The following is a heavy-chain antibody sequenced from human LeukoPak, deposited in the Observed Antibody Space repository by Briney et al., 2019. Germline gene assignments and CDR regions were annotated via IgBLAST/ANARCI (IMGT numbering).Heavy chain of an antibody. CDR1: GLTFSSYE. Sequence: GGSLRLSCAASGLTFSSYEMNWVRQAPGKGLEWVSYISSSGSTIYYADSVKGRFTISRDNAKKSLYLQMNSLRAEDTALYHCARARSSSWYDWFDPWGQGTLVTVSS. CDR3: ARARSSSWYDWFDP. D-gene: IGHD6-13*01. CDR2: ISSSGSTI. V-gene: IGHV3-48*03. J-gene: IGHJ5*02.